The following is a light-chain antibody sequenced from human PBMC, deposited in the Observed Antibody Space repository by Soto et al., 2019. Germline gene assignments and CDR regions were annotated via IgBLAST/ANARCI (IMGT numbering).Light chain of an antibody. J-gene: IGKJ5*01. CDR2: DAS. CDR3: QQYSKSPIT. V-gene: IGKV3D-20*01. CDR1: QSVSSSY. Sequence: EIVLTHSPATLSLSPCERATLSSGAGQSVSSSYLAWYQQKPGLSPRLLIFDASTRATGIPDRFSGSGSGTDFTLTISSLQPEDFAVYSCQQYSKSPITFGQGTRLEIK.